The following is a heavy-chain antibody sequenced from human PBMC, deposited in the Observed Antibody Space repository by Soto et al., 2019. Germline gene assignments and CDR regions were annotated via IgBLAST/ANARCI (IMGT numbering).Heavy chain of an antibody. J-gene: IGHJ3*02. CDR1: GDSVSSGGSY. CDR3: ARDNHSSLGANAFDI. V-gene: IGHV4-31*03. CDR2: IYDSGRA. D-gene: IGHD7-27*01. Sequence: SETLSLTCSVSGDSVSSGGSYWSWVRQHPGRGLEWIGFIYDSGRAYYNPSLKSRVIVSVDTSQNQFSLKLSSVTAADTAVYYGARDNHSSLGANAFDIWGPGRMVTVSS.